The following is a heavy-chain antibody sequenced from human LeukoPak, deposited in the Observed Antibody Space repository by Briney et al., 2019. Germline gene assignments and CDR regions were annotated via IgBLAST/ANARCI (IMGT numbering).Heavy chain of an antibody. J-gene: IGHJ3*02. D-gene: IGHD1-26*01. CDR3: AKDRYSGSYSPFDAFDI. CDR1: GFTFDDYA. V-gene: IGHV3-9*03. CDR2: ISWNSGSI. Sequence: GGSLRLSCAASGFTFDDYAMHWVRQAPGKGLEWVSGISWNSGSIGYADSVKGRFTISRDNAKNSLYLQMNSLRTEDMALYYCAKDRYSGSYSPFDAFDIWGQGTMVTVSS.